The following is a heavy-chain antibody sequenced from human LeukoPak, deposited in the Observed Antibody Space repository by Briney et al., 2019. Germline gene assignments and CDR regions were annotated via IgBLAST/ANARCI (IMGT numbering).Heavy chain of an antibody. V-gene: IGHV3-21*01. CDR1: GFTFSSYS. CDR3: ARVTGTTLYYYMDV. Sequence: GGSLRLPCAASGFTFSSYSMNWVRQAPGKGLEWVSSISSSSTYIYYADSLKGRFTISRDNAKNSLSLQMNSLRAEDTAVYYCARVTGTTLYYYMDVWGKGTTVTVSS. D-gene: IGHD1-7*01. J-gene: IGHJ6*03. CDR2: ISSSSTYI.